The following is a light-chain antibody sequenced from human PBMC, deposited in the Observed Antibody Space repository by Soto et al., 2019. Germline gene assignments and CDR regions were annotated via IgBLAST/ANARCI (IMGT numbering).Light chain of an antibody. J-gene: IGLJ2*01. V-gene: IGLV1-40*01. Sequence: QSVLTQPPSVSGAPGQRVTISCTGSSSNIGAGYDVHWYQQLPGTAPKLLIYGNSNRPSGVPDRFSGSKSGTSASLAITGLQAGDGAGYYCQSYDSSLSGVVFGGGTKLTVL. CDR1: SSNIGAGYD. CDR2: GNS. CDR3: QSYDSSLSGVV.